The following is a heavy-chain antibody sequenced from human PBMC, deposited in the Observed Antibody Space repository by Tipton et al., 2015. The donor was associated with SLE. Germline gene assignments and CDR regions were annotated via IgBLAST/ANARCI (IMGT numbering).Heavy chain of an antibody. CDR1: GYPIISGYY. V-gene: IGHV4-38-2*02. Sequence: TLSLTCTVSGYPIISGYYWGWVRQPPGKGLEWIASIYHSGTTYYNPSLKSRVTISVDMSQNQFSLKLTSVTAADTAVYYCARFPTGHLAYFFDYWGHGTLVIVSS. CDR2: IYHSGTT. CDR3: ARFPTGHLAYFFDY. D-gene: IGHD1-14*01. J-gene: IGHJ4*01.